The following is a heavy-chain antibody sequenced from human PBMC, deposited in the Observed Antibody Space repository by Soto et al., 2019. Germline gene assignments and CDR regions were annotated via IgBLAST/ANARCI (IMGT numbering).Heavy chain of an antibody. CDR3: ARVRGSTIFGVVNLYFVY. V-gene: IGHV4-59*01. CDR2: IYYSGST. J-gene: IGHJ4*01. CDR1: GGSISSYY. D-gene: IGHD3-3*01. Sequence: PSETLSLTCTVSGGSISSYYWSWIRQPPGKGLEWIGYIYYSGSTNYNPSLKSRVTISVDTSKNQFSLKLSSVTAADTAVYYCARVRGSTIFGVVNLYFVYWRHGPPVTV.